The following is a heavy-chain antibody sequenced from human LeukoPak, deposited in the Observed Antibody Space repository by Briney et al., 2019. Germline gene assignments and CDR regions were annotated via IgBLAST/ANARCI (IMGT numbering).Heavy chain of an antibody. D-gene: IGHD3-22*01. V-gene: IGHV4-34*01. CDR3: ARGLNYYDNTGYYPAYMDV. CDR1: GGSFSGYY. Sequence: PSETLSLTCGVYGGSFSGYYWSWIRQPPGKGLEWIGEISHSGNSNYNPSLKSRVTISVDTSKNQFSLELSSVTAADAALYYCARGLNYYDNTGYYPAYMDVWGKGTTVTVSS. CDR2: ISHSGNS. J-gene: IGHJ6*03.